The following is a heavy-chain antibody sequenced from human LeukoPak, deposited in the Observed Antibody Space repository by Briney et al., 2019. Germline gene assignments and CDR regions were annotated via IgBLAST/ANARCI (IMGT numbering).Heavy chain of an antibody. Sequence: ASVKVSCKASGYTFTGYYMHWVRQAPGQGLEWMGWINPNSGGTNYAQKFQGRVSMIRDTSISTAYMELSRLRSDDTAVYYCARDAAMTTVTGGDYWGQGTLVTVSS. CDR3: ARDAAMTTVTGGDY. CDR1: GYTFTGYY. CDR2: INPNSGGT. J-gene: IGHJ4*02. D-gene: IGHD4-17*01. V-gene: IGHV1-2*02.